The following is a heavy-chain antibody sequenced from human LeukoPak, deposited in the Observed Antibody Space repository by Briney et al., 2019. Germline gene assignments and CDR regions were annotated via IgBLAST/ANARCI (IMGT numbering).Heavy chain of an antibody. Sequence: GRSLRLSCAGSGFSFRDFGFHWVRQAPGKGLEWVAVTWFDGSQKYYADSVKGRFTISRDNSKNTLYLEMNSLRVEDTAVYYCAKWEGTRQFYFGYWGQGALVTVSS. V-gene: IGHV3-33*06. D-gene: IGHD1-26*01. CDR3: AKWEGTRQFYFGY. J-gene: IGHJ4*02. CDR1: GFSFRDFG. CDR2: TWFDGSQK.